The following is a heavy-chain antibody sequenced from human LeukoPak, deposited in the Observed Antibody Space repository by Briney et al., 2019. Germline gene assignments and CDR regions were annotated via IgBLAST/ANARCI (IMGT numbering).Heavy chain of an antibody. CDR2: IDYSGNT. Sequence: SETLSLTCTVSGASTSSSYWSWIRQAPGKGLEWIGYIDYSGNTDYNPSLKSRLTLSVDMSKSQFSLKLTSVSAADTAVYYCASQAPSDYDTYWYFDLWGRGTLVTVSS. D-gene: IGHD5-12*01. CDR3: ASQAPSDYDTYWYFDL. CDR1: GASTSSSY. J-gene: IGHJ2*01. V-gene: IGHV4-59*01.